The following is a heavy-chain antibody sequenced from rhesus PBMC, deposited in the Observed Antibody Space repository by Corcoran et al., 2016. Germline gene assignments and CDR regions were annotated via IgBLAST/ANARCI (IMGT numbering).Heavy chain of an antibody. CDR1: GYSISSGYY. V-gene: IGHV4-99*02. J-gene: IGHJ5-1*01. Sequence: QVHLQESGPGLVKPSETLSLTCAVSGYSISSGYYWGWIRQSPGKGLDYVGYISGSRWSGTYTPPSLKSRVTISKDTLKNQFSLKLSSVTAADTAVYYCVREAGRFDVWGAGVLVTVSS. D-gene: IGHD6-25*01. CDR3: VREAGRFDV. CDR2: ISGSRWSGT.